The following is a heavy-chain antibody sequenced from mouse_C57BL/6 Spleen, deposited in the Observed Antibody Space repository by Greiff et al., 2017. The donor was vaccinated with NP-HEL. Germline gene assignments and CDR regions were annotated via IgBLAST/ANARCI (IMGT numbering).Heavy chain of an antibody. CDR3: ARPDYYPYFFDY. V-gene: IGHV5-17*01. Sequence: DVQLVESGGGLVKPGGSLKLSCAASGFTFSDYGMHWVRQAPEKGLEWVAYISSGSSTIYYADTVKGRFTISRDNAKNTLFLQMTILRSADTAMYYCARPDYYPYFFDYWGQGTTLTVSS. D-gene: IGHD2-13*01. CDR1: GFTFSDYG. CDR2: ISSGSSTI. J-gene: IGHJ2*01.